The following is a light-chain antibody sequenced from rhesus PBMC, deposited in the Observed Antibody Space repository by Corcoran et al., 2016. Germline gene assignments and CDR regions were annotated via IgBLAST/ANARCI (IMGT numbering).Light chain of an antibody. CDR2: AAS. J-gene: IGKJ1*01. Sequence: DIQMTQSPSSLSASAGDAVTITCRASQGISTYLNWYQQKPEKVPKPLIYAASSLESGVPSRFSGRGSGTEFTLTISSLQPEDFATYYCLQHNLTPWTFGQGTKVEIK. V-gene: IGKV1-43*01. CDR3: LQHNLTPWT. CDR1: QGISTY.